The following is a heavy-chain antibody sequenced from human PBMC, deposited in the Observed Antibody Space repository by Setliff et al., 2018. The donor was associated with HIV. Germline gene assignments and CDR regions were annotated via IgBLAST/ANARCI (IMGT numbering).Heavy chain of an antibody. CDR2: LSGSGGST. D-gene: IGHD3-10*01. V-gene: IGHV3-23*01. Sequence: PGGSLRLSCAASELTFSNYAMTWVRQAPGKGLEWVSSLSGSGGSTYYADSVKGRFTISRDNSKNTLYLRMNSLRAEDTAVYYCAQAQTSVSGSYYQYLQHWGQGTLVTVSS. J-gene: IGHJ1*01. CDR3: AQAQTSVSGSYYQYLQH. CDR1: ELTFSNYA.